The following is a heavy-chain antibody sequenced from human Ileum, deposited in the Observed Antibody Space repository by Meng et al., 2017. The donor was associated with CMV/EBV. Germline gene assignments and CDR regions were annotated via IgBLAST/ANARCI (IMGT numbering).Heavy chain of an antibody. J-gene: IGHJ4*02. CDR2: IYYSGST. V-gene: IGHV4-30-4*01. Sequence: QVELWESGPGLVKPSQTLSLTCTDSGDSLSTGDYYWSWIRQPPGKGPEWIGYIYYSGSTLYNPSLKSPVTISLDKSKNQFSLRLRSVTAADTAVYFCAREGGGWYFDSWGQGTLVTVSS. CDR3: AREGGGWYFDS. D-gene: IGHD6-19*01. CDR1: GDSLSTGDYY.